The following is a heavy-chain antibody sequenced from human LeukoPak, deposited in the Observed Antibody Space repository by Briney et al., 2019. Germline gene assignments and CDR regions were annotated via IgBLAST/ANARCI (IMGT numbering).Heavy chain of an antibody. D-gene: IGHD5-24*01. Sequence: SETLSLTCTVSGGSISSYYWSWIRQPPGKGLEWIGYIYYTGSTNYNPSLKSRVTISVDTSKNQFSLKLSSVTAADTAVYYCARDRTLRDGYRGWYFDLWGRGTLVTVSS. CDR3: ARDRTLRDGYRGWYFDL. V-gene: IGHV4-59*01. CDR2: IYYTGST. J-gene: IGHJ2*01. CDR1: GGSISSYY.